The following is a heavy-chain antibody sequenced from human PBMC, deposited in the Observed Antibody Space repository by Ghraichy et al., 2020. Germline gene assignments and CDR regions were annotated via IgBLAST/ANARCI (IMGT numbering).Heavy chain of an antibody. CDR3: ARNLDYGDYYYYGMDV. Sequence: GGSLRLSCAASGFTVSSNYMSWVRQAPGKGLDWVSVIYSGGSTYYADSVKGGFTISRDNSKNTLYLQMNSLRAEDTAVYYCARNLDYGDYYYYGMDVWGQGTTVTVSS. J-gene: IGHJ6*02. CDR1: GFTVSSNY. V-gene: IGHV3-53*01. CDR2: IYSGGST. D-gene: IGHD4-17*01.